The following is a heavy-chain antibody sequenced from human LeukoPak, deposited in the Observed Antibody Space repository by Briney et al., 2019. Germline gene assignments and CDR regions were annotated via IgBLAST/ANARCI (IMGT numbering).Heavy chain of an antibody. V-gene: IGHV4-39*01. D-gene: IGHD3-3*01. Sequence: PSETLSLTCTVSGGSISSSSYYWGWIRQPPGKGLEWIGSIYYNGRTYYSPSLKSRVTTSLDTSENQFSLKLSSVTAADTAVYYCAGQYDFWSGSGQKNWFDPWGRGTLVTVSS. CDR3: AGQYDFWSGSGQKNWFDP. CDR2: IYYNGRT. CDR1: GGSISSSSYY. J-gene: IGHJ5*02.